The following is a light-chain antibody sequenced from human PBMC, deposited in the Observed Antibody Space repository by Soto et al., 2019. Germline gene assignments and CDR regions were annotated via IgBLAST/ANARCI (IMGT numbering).Light chain of an antibody. V-gene: IGLV2-14*01. CDR3: SSYRSSTTPFV. Sequence: QSALTQPASVSWSPGQSITISCTGTTSDIGGYYFVSWFQQYPGKAPTLIIYDVSNRPSGSSSRFSGSKTGNTATLTISGLQAEDEADYYCSSYRSSTTPFVFGTGTKLTVL. CDR1: TSDIGGYYF. CDR2: DVS. J-gene: IGLJ1*01.